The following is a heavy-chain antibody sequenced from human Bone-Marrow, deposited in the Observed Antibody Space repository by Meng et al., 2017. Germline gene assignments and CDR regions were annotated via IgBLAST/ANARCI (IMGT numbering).Heavy chain of an antibody. J-gene: IGHJ4*02. CDR3: ARAVLTKLNFDY. V-gene: IGHV1-2*02. D-gene: IGHD3-9*01. Sequence: QLCRSGAEVRKPGASGTVSCKASGYTFTGYYIHWVRQAPGQGLEWMGWLNPNGGGTYYAQQFQGRVTMTRDTSINTAYLELSRLTSADTAVYYCARAVLTKLNFDYWGQGTLVTVSS. CDR1: GYTFTGYY. CDR2: LNPNGGGT.